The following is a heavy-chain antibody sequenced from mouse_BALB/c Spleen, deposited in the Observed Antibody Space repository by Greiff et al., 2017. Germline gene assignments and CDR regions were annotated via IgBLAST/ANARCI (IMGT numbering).Heavy chain of an antibody. CDR3: TRREESYRYSDY. CDR1: GYTFTSYW. J-gene: IGHJ2*01. V-gene: IGHV1-5*01. CDR2: IYPGNSDT. D-gene: IGHD2-14*01. Sequence: VQLKQSGTVLVRPGASVKMSCKASGYTFTSYWMHWVKQRPGQGLEWIGAIYPGNSDTSYNQKFKGKAKLTAVTSTSTAYMELSSLTNEDSAVYYCTRREESYRYSDYWGQGTTLTVSS.